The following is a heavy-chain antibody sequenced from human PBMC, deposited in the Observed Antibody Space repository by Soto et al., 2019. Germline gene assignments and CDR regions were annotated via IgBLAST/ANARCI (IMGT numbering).Heavy chain of an antibody. CDR3: ARGYFTDYDFWSGYNNWFDP. D-gene: IGHD3-3*01. CDR1: GYTFTSYD. V-gene: IGHV1-8*01. CDR2: MNPNSGNT. Sequence: ASVKVSCKASGYTFTSYDINWVRQATGQGLEWMGWMNPNSGNTGYAQKFQGRVTMTRNTSISTAYMELSSLRSEDTAVYYCARGYFTDYDFWSGYNNWFDPWGQGTLVTVSS. J-gene: IGHJ5*02.